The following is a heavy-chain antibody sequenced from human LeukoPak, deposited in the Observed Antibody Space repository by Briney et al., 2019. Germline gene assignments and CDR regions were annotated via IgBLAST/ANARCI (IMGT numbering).Heavy chain of an antibody. J-gene: IGHJ4*02. CDR3: ARGMGSSGWPYDY. CDR1: GFTFSSYA. V-gene: IGHV3-30-3*01. Sequence: GRSLRLSCAASGFTFSSYAMHWVRQAPGKGLEWVAVISYDGSNKYYADSVKGRFTISRDNSKNTLYLQMNSLRAEDTAVYYCARGMGSSGWPYDYWGQGTLVTVSS. D-gene: IGHD6-19*01. CDR2: ISYDGSNK.